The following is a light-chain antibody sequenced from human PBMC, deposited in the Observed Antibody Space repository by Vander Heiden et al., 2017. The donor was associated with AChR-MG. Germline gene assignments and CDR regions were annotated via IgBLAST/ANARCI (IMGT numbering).Light chain of an antibody. Sequence: DIQMTQSPSSLSASVGDRVTITCRASQAIGNYLAWYQQKPGKVPTLLIHTASSLQSGVPSRFSGSGSGTEFTLTIGSLQPEDVATYYCQKDNGAPHTFGPGTKVEIK. CDR2: TAS. CDR1: QAIGNY. CDR3: QKDNGAPHT. V-gene: IGKV1-27*01. J-gene: IGKJ3*01.